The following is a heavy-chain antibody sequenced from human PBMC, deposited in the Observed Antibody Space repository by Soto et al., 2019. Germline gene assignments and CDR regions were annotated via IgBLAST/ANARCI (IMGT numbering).Heavy chain of an antibody. CDR3: ARSRGVIAISLFDY. D-gene: IGHD3-16*02. V-gene: IGHV1-18*01. CDR2: ISAYNGNT. CDR1: GYTFTSYG. Sequence: GASVEVSCKASGYTFTSYGISWVRQAPGQGLEWMGWISAYNGNTNYAQKLQGRVTMTTDTSTSTAYMELRSLRSDDTAVYYCARSRGVIAISLFDYWGQGTLVTVSS. J-gene: IGHJ4*02.